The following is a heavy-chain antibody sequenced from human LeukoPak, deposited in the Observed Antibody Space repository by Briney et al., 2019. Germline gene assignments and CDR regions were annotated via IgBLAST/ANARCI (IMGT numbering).Heavy chain of an antibody. D-gene: IGHD4-17*01. CDR2: ISDSGDQT. J-gene: IGHJ4*02. CDR3: AKEITLTTAYFDY. Sequence: PGGSLRLSCAASGFTFSSFWMHWVRQAPGKGLEWVSGISDSGDQTYYADSVRARFTISRDNSKNTLYLQVNSLRAEGTALYYCAKEITLTTAYFDYWGQGTLVTVSS. CDR1: GFTFSSFW. V-gene: IGHV3-23*01.